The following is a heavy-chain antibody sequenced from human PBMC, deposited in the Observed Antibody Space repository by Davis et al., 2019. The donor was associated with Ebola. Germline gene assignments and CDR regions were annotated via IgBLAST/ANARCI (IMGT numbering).Heavy chain of an antibody. CDR2: INHSGNT. Sequence: GSLRLSCAVYGGSFSGYYWSWIRQPPGKGLEWIGEINHSGNTNYNPSLKSRVTISVDTSKNQFSLKLSSVTAADTAVYYCARHRIVGATKGGWFDPWGQGTLVTVSS. D-gene: IGHD1-26*01. CDR3: ARHRIVGATKGGWFDP. CDR1: GGSFSGYY. V-gene: IGHV4-34*01. J-gene: IGHJ5*02.